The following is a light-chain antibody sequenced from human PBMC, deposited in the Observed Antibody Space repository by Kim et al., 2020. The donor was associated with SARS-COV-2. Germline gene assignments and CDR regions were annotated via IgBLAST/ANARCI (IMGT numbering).Light chain of an antibody. CDR3: QQYNSYST. V-gene: IGKV1-5*01. CDR1: QSVGTW. Sequence: SASVGDRVTITCRASQSVGTWLAWYQQKPGKAPKLLIYDVFNLESGVPSRFSGSGFGTEFTLTISSVHPDDFATYYCQQYNSYSTFGQGTKVDIK. J-gene: IGKJ1*01. CDR2: DVF.